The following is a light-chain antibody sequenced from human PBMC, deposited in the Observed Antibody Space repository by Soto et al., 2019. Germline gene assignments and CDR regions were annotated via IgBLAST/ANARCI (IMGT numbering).Light chain of an antibody. CDR2: DAS. CDR3: QQYNSYSGT. J-gene: IGKJ1*01. V-gene: IGKV1-5*01. CDR1: QSISSW. Sequence: DIQMTQPPSTLSASVGDRVTITCRASQSISSWLAWYQQKPGKAPKLLIYDASSLESGVPSRFSGSGSGTDFTLPISSLQPDDFATYYCQQYNSYSGTFGKGTKV.